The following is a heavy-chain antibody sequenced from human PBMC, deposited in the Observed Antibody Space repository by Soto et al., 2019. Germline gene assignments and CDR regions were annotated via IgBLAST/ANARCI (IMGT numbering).Heavy chain of an antibody. D-gene: IGHD2-15*01. CDR1: GFSFSSSG. J-gene: IGHJ4*02. CDR2: ISYDGVNK. V-gene: IGHV3-30*18. CDR3: AKDSDSGGFDS. Sequence: QVQLVESGGGVVQPGRSLRVSCAASGFSFSSSGMHWVRQAPGKGLEWVAVISYDGVNKDYGDSVKGRFTIARDNSKNSLFLQMNSLRPDDTAIYYCAKDSDSGGFDSWGQGTLLTVSS.